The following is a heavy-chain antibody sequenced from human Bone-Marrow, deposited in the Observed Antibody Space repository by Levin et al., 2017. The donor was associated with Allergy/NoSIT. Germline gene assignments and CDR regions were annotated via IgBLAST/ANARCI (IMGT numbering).Heavy chain of an antibody. V-gene: IGHV7-4-1*02. J-gene: IGHJ4*02. CDR3: ARDDSDSSGYYLGNY. CDR2: IVTNTGRP. D-gene: IGHD3-22*01. Sequence: PLASVKVSCKASGYPFTSYTINWVRQAPGQGLEWMGWIVTNTGRPMYAQCFTGRFVFSLDTSVSTAYLQISTLKAEDTAVYYCARDDSDSSGYYLGNYWGQGTLVTVSS. CDR1: GYPFTSYT.